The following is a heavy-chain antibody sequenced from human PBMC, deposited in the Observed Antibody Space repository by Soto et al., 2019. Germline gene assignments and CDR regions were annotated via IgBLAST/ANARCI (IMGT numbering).Heavy chain of an antibody. CDR1: GFTFSSYA. J-gene: IGHJ6*03. V-gene: IGHV3-23*01. D-gene: IGHD3-10*01. CDR2: ISGSGGST. CDR3: AKRAVDSGSYFHYYYYMDV. Sequence: GGSLRLSCAASGFTFSSYAMSWVRQAPGKGLEWVSAISGSGGSTYYADSVKGRFTISRDNSKNTLYLQMNSLRAEDTAVYYCAKRAVDSGSYFHYYYYMDVWGKGTTVTVSS.